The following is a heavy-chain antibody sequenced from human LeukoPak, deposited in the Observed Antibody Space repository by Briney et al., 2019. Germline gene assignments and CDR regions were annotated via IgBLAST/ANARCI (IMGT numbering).Heavy chain of an antibody. V-gene: IGHV3-11*04. Sequence: GGSLRLSCAASGFTFSDYYMSWIHQAPGKGLEWVSYISSSGSTIYYADSVKGRFTISRDNAKNSLYLQMNSLRAEDTALYYCARDMEPDAFDIWGQGTMVTVSS. CDR3: ARDMEPDAFDI. J-gene: IGHJ3*02. CDR1: GFTFSDYY. CDR2: ISSSGSTI. D-gene: IGHD1-1*01.